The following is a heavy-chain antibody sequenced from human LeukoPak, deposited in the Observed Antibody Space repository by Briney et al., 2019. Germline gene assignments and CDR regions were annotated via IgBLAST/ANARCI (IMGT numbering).Heavy chain of an antibody. D-gene: IGHD3-22*01. V-gene: IGHV3-48*01. Sequence: GGSLRLSCVASGFTFSSYSMNWVRQAPGKGLEWVSYISSSSSTIYYADSVKGRFTISRDNAKNSLYLQMNSLRAEDTAVYYCASGTGYYDSSGYSFAGLDYWGQGTLVTVSS. J-gene: IGHJ4*02. CDR1: GFTFSSYS. CDR2: ISSSSSTI. CDR3: ASGTGYYDSSGYSFAGLDY.